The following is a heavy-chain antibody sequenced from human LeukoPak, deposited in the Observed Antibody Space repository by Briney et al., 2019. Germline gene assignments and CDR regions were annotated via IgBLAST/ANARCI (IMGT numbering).Heavy chain of an antibody. CDR2: INPNSGGT. CDR3: ATLDIVVVPAAPDYDY. CDR1: GYTFTGYH. V-gene: IGHV1-2*02. Sequence: GASVKVSCKASGYTFTGYHMHWVRQAPGQGLEWMGWINPNSGGTNYAQKFQGRVTMTRDTSISTAYMELSRLRSDDTAVYYCATLDIVVVPAAPDYDYWGQGTLVTVSS. D-gene: IGHD2-2*01. J-gene: IGHJ4*02.